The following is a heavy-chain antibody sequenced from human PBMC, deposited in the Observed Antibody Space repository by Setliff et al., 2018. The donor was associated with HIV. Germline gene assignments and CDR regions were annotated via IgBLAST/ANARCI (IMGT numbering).Heavy chain of an antibody. CDR3: ARQWRDQYNSGVSTEYFQH. CDR2: IYHSGST. J-gene: IGHJ1*01. D-gene: IGHD3-22*01. CDR1: AYSISSGYY. V-gene: IGHV4-38-2*01. Sequence: AETLSLTCAVSAYSISSGYYWGWIRQPPGKGLEWIGSIYHSGSTYYNPSLMSRVTISVDTSKNQFSLKLRSVTAADTAVYYCARQWRDQYNSGVSTEYFQHWGLGTLVTVSS.